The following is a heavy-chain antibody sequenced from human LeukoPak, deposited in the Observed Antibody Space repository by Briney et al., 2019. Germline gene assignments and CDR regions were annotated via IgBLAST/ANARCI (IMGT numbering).Heavy chain of an antibody. CDR2: ISSSSSYT. Sequence: PGGSLRLSCAASGFTFSDYYMSWIRQAPGKGLEYLSYISSSSSYTNHADSVRGRFTISRDNAKNSLYLQMNSLTAEDTAVYYCARTRQDLDYWGQGTLVSVSS. J-gene: IGHJ4*02. CDR1: GFTFSDYY. V-gene: IGHV3-11*03. CDR3: ARTRQDLDY.